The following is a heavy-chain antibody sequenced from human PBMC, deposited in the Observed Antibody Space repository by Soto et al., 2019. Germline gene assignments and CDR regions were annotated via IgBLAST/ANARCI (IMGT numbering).Heavy chain of an antibody. V-gene: IGHV1-24*01. CDR2: FDPEDGET. Sequence: ASVKVSCKVSGYTLTELSMHWVRQAPGKGLEGMGGFDPEDGETIYAQKFQGRVTMTEDTSTDTAYMELSSLRSEDTAVYYCATVRLYSISWYPDAFDIWGQGTMVTVS. CDR3: ATVRLYSISWYPDAFDI. CDR1: GYTLTELS. D-gene: IGHD6-13*01. J-gene: IGHJ3*02.